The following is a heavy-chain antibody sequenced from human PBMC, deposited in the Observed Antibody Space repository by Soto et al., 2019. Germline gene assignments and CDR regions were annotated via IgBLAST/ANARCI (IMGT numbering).Heavy chain of an antibody. D-gene: IGHD2-15*01. CDR1: GFAFNTYD. CDR2: ISFDGSHE. J-gene: IGHJ4*02. Sequence: GGSLRLSCAASGFAFNTYDIHWVRQAPGKGLEWVALISFDGSHEYYADSVKGRFTISRDNSKNTLYLQMNSLKTEDTAVYYCAKGYCSGGSCWATIGFDYWGQGTLVTVSS. CDR3: AKGYCSGGSCWATIGFDY. V-gene: IGHV3-30*18.